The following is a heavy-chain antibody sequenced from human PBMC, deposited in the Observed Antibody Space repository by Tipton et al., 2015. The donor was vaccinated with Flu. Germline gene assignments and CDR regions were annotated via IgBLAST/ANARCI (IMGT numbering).Heavy chain of an antibody. CDR1: GDSIRSSNYY. D-gene: IGHD4-11*01. Sequence: GLVKPSETLPLTCGVSGDSIRSSNYYWGWIRQPPGKGLEWIGNTFHSGNTYLNPSLKSRVTISIDTSRNQFSLKVISVTAADTAVYYCARRDYSNYVSEPKNWFDPWGQGALVTVSS. CDR2: TFHSGNT. CDR3: ARRDYSNYVSEPKNWFDP. V-gene: IGHV4-39*07. J-gene: IGHJ5*02.